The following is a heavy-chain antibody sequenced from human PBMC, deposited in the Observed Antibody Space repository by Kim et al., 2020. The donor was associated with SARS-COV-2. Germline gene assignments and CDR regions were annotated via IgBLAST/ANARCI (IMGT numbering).Heavy chain of an antibody. CDR2: INHSGST. D-gene: IGHD6-13*01. V-gene: IGHV4-34*01. CDR3: AGGGIAAAGYYFDY. CDR1: GGSFSGYY. Sequence: SETLSLTCAVYGGSFSGYYWSWIRQPPGKGLEWIGEINHSGSTNYNPSLKSRVTISVDTSKNQFSLKLSSVTAADTAVYYCAGGGIAAAGYYFDYWGQGTLVTVSS. J-gene: IGHJ4*02.